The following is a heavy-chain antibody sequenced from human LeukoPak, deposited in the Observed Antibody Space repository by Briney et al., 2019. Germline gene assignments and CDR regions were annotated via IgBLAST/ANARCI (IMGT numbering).Heavy chain of an antibody. Sequence: PGGSLRLSCAASGFTFSSYWMHWVRQAPGKGLEWVSAIRGSGDSTNYADSVKGRFTISRDSSKNTLYLQMNSLRAEDTAVYYCAKYLSGYGTRYWGQGTLVTVSS. J-gene: IGHJ4*02. D-gene: IGHD5-12*01. CDR2: IRGSGDST. CDR1: GFTFSSYW. CDR3: AKYLSGYGTRY. V-gene: IGHV3-23*01.